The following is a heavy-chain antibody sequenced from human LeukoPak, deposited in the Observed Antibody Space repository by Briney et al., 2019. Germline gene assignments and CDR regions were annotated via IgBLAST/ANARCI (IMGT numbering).Heavy chain of an antibody. Sequence: PSETXSLTXXXXXXXXSGHYWSWIRXPPGRGLEWIGYIFYSGRTNYNPSLKSRVSMSVDTSKNQFSLQLSSVTAADTAVYYCARVRSGAATNAFDYCGQGTLVTVSS. V-gene: IGHV4-59*11. CDR1: XXXXSGHY. D-gene: IGHD1-26*01. CDR3: ARVRSGAATNAFDY. CDR2: IFYSGRT. J-gene: IGHJ4*02.